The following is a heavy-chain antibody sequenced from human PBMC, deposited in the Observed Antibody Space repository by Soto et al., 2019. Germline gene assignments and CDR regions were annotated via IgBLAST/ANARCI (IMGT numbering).Heavy chain of an antibody. J-gene: IGHJ4*02. CDR1: GYTFTSYG. CDR2: ISAYNGNT. CDR3: ARSNGVQSRPNNFDY. V-gene: IGHV1-18*01. D-gene: IGHD2-8*01. Sequence: QVQLVQSGSEVKKPGASVKVSCKASGYTFTSYGISWVRQAPGQGLEWMGCISAYNGNTNYAQKLQVRVTMTKDTPTSTSYRELGSLRSDDTAVYYCARSNGVQSRPNNFDYWGQGTLVTVSS.